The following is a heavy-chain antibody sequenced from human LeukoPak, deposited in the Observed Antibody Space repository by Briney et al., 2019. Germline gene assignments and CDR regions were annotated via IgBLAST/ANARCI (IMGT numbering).Heavy chain of an antibody. CDR2: IYYSGST. J-gene: IGHJ5*02. Sequence: PSETLSLTCTVSGGSISSGDSYWNWIRQHPGKGLEWIGYIYYSGSTYYNPSLKSRVTISVDTSKNQFSLKLSSVTAADTAVYYCARGPKNIVLMVYAIQGSWFDPWGQGTLVTVSS. V-gene: IGHV4-31*03. CDR3: ARGPKNIVLMVYAIQGSWFDP. CDR1: GGSISSGDSY. D-gene: IGHD2-8*01.